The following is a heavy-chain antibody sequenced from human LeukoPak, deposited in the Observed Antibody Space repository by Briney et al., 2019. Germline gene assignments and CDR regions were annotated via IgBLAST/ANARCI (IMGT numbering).Heavy chain of an antibody. CDR3: ASHLWGQYYYDSSGSPIEFDY. CDR1: GYTFTSYG. Sequence: GASVMVSCKASGYTFTSYGISWVRQAPGQGLEWMGWISAYNGNTNYAQKLQGRVTMTTDTSTSPAYMELRSLRSDDTAVYYCASHLWGQYYYDSSGSPIEFDYWGQGTLVTVSS. CDR2: ISAYNGNT. D-gene: IGHD3-22*01. V-gene: IGHV1-18*01. J-gene: IGHJ4*02.